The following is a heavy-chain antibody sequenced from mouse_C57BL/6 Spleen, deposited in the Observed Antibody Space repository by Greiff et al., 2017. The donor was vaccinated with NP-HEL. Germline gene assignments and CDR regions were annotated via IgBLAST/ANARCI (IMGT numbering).Heavy chain of an antibody. CDR2: FYPGSGSI. CDR1: GYTFTEYT. Sequence: VKLMESGAELVKPGASVKLSCKASGYTFTEYTIHWVKQRSGQGLEWIGWFYPGSGSIKYNEKFKDKATLTADKSSSTVYMELSRLTSEDSAVYFCAIHEEARGAFDDWGQGTTLTVSS. J-gene: IGHJ2*01. D-gene: IGHD3-1*01. V-gene: IGHV1-62-2*01. CDR3: AIHEEARGAFDD.